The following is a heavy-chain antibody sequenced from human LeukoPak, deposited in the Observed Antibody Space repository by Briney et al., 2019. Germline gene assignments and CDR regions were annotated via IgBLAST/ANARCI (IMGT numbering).Heavy chain of an antibody. CDR2: INHSGST. V-gene: IGHV4-34*01. Sequence: GSLRLSCAASGFTVSSNYMSWVRQPPGKGLEWIGEINHSGSTNYNPSLKSRVTISVDTSKNQFSLKLSSVTAADTAVYYCARGRYSSSWYTPYYFDYWGQGTLVTVSS. CDR1: GFTVSSNY. CDR3: ARGRYSSSWYTPYYFDY. J-gene: IGHJ4*02. D-gene: IGHD6-13*01.